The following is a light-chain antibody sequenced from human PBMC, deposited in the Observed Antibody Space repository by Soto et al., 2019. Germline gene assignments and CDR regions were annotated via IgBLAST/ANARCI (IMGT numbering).Light chain of an antibody. CDR1: SSDVGSNNF. Sequence: QSALTQPASVSGSPGQSITISCPGTSSDVGSNNFVSWYRQYPGEAPKLLIYDVSRRPSGISDRFSGSKSGNTASLTISGLQAYDDGLYPFRSVPDISNRVFGTGNQLTLL. CDR2: DVS. CDR3: RSVPDISNRV. V-gene: IGLV2-14*03. J-gene: IGLJ1*01.